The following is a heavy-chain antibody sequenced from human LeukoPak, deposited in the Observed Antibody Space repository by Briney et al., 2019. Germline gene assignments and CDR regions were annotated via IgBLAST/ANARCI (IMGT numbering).Heavy chain of an antibody. Sequence: SETLSLTCSVSNGSFTNYYWGWIRQPPGKRLEWIGYIFPSGLTNYNPSLNSRVTISLDTAKSQFSLTLKSVTDADTAVYYCARAGDGHYYYYYMDVWGTGTPVTVSS. CDR2: IFPSGLT. J-gene: IGHJ6*03. V-gene: IGHV4-4*08. CDR1: NGSFTNYY. D-gene: IGHD1-26*01. CDR3: ARAGDGHYYYYYMDV.